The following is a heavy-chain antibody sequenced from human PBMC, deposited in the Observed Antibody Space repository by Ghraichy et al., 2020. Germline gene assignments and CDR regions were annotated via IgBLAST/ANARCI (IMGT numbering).Heavy chain of an antibody. Sequence: ASVKVSARSEENTSAQQSRDSMPYAVGYVQKRKGGFDPEDGESIYAQKFQGRVTMTEDTSTDTAYMELSSLRSEDTAVYYCAREFAGVIGTRFDDWGQGT. CDR2: FDPEDGES. J-gene: IGHJ4*02. CDR1: ENTSAQQS. V-gene: IGHV1-24*01. D-gene: IGHD2-21*01. CDR3: AREFAGVIGTRFDD.